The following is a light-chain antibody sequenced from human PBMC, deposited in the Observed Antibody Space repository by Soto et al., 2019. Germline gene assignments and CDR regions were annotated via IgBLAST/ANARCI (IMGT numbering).Light chain of an antibody. CDR3: QQYYRYPWT. J-gene: IGKJ1*01. CDR2: KAS. CDR1: QSVDTC. V-gene: IGKV1-5*03. Sequence: DIQMTQSPSTLSASVGDRVTITCRASQSVDTCLAWYQQKPGKAPHLLSYKASSLEAGVPSRFSSSSAVTQFTLTISSLQPDDFATYYCQQYYRYPWTFGQGTKVEIK.